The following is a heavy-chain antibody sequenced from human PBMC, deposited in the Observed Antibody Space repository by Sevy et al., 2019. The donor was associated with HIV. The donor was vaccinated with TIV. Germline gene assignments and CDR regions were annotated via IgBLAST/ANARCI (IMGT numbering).Heavy chain of an antibody. D-gene: IGHD3-10*01. CDR2: IYHSGTT. V-gene: IGHV4-59*12. Sequence: SETLSLTCTVSGGSINSFYWSWIRQTPGKGLEWIGYIYHSGTTKHNASLKSRIAISIDTSNNQFSLRARPVTAADTAVYFCARGGAGFGSGSDAPFDVWGQGALVTVSS. CDR3: ARGGAGFGSGSDAPFDV. J-gene: IGHJ4*02. CDR1: GGSINSFY.